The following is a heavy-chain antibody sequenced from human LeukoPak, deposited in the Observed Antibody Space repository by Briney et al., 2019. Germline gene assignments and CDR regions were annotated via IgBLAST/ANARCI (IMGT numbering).Heavy chain of an antibody. D-gene: IGHD2-2*01. CDR2: ISSSGSTI. V-gene: IGHV3-11*01. CDR1: GFTFSNYA. Sequence: GGSLRLSCAASGFTFSNYAMSWVRQAPGKGLEWVSYISSSGSTIYYADSVKGRFTISRDNTKNSLYLQMNSLRAEDTAVYYCARDSGYCSSTSCYDYYYYYGMDVWGQGTTVTVSS. CDR3: ARDSGYCSSTSCYDYYYYYGMDV. J-gene: IGHJ6*02.